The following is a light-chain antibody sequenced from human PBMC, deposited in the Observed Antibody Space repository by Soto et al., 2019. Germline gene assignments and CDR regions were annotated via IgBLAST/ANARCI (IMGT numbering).Light chain of an antibody. CDR3: QHYNSYSEA. CDR2: KAS. J-gene: IGKJ1*01. V-gene: IGKV1-5*03. CDR1: QTISSW. Sequence: DIPITRCPATLSGSVVDRVTITCRASQTISSWLAWYQQKPGKAPKLLIYKASTLKSGVPSRFSGSGSGTEFTLTISSLQPDDFATYYCQHYNSYSEAFGQGTKVDIK.